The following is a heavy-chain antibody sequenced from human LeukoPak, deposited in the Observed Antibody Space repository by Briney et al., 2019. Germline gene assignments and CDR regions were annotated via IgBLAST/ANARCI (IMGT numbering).Heavy chain of an antibody. Sequence: ASVKVSCKASGYTFTSYGISWVRQAPGQGLEWMGWISAYNGNTNYAQKLQGRVTMTTDTSTSTAYMELRSLRSDDTAVYYCARELYDGSGHDTFDIWGQGTMVTVSS. J-gene: IGHJ3*02. V-gene: IGHV1-18*01. CDR1: GYTFTSYG. CDR2: ISAYNGNT. CDR3: ARELYDGSGHDTFDI. D-gene: IGHD3-22*01.